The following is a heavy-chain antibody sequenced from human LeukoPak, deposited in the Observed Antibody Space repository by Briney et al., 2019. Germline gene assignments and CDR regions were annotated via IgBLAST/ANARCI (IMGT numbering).Heavy chain of an antibody. CDR1: GFTFSTYW. J-gene: IGHJ3*02. V-gene: IGHV3-7*01. CDR2: IKQDGSET. CDR3: ARVYSSSSGKAFDI. Sequence: GGSLRLSCAASGFTFSTYWMTWVRQAPGKGLEWVAYIKQDGSETHFVDSVKGRFTISRDNAKNSLYLQMNSLRAEHTAVYFCARVYSSSSGKAFDIWGQGTMVTVSS. D-gene: IGHD6-6*01.